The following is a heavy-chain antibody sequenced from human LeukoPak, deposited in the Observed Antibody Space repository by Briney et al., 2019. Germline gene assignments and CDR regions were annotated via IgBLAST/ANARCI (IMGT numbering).Heavy chain of an antibody. CDR1: GFTFSSYE. Sequence: GGSLRLSCAASGFTFSSYEMNWVRQAPGKGLEWVSYISSSGSTIYYADSVKGRFTISRDNAKKSMYLQMNSLRAEDTAVYYCAKDLHYGSADYWGQGTLVTVSS. CDR2: ISSSGSTI. CDR3: AKDLHYGSADY. D-gene: IGHD3-10*01. V-gene: IGHV3-48*03. J-gene: IGHJ4*02.